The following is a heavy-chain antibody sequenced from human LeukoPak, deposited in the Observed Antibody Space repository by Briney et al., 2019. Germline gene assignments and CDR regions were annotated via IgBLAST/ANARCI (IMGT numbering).Heavy chain of an antibody. CDR2: IYYSGST. CDR3: ARRPMEWRKPGIDY. J-gene: IGHJ4*02. CDR1: GGSISSGDYY. D-gene: IGHD3-3*01. V-gene: IGHV4-30-4*08. Sequence: SETLSLTCTVSGGSISSGDYYWSWIRQPPGKGLEWIGYIYYSGSTYYNPSLKSRVTISVDTSKNQFSLKLSSVTAADTAVYYCARRPMEWRKPGIDYWGQGTLVTVSS.